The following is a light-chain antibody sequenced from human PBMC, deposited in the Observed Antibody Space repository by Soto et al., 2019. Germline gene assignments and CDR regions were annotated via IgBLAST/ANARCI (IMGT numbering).Light chain of an antibody. CDR1: SSNMGSNT. J-gene: IGLJ2*01. V-gene: IGLV1-44*01. CDR3: AAWDGSLNHIL. Sequence: QSVLTQPPSASGTPGQGVAISCSGSSSNMGSNTVNWYQHLPGTAPKLLIYNDNQRPSGVPDRFVGSKSGTSASLAITGLQSEDEADYDCAAWDGSLNHILFGGGTKLTVL. CDR2: NDN.